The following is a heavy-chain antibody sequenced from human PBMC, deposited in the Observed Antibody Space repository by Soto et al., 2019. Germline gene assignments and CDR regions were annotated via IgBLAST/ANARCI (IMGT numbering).Heavy chain of an antibody. V-gene: IGHV4-4*02. J-gene: IGHJ4*02. D-gene: IGHD6-13*01. Sequence: SETLSLTCAVSSGSISSSNWWSWVRQPPGKGLEWIGEIYHSGSTNYNPSLKSRVTISVDKSKNQFSLKLSSVTAADTAVYYCARAISRYGDYFDYWGQGTLVTVSS. CDR2: IYHSGST. CDR3: ARAISRYGDYFDY. CDR1: SGSISSSNW.